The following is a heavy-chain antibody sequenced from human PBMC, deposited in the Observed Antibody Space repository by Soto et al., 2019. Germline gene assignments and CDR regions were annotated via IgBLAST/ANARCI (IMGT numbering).Heavy chain of an antibody. V-gene: IGHV3-30*18. J-gene: IGHJ6*02. D-gene: IGHD3-10*01. CDR3: AKERYYYGSKDGMDV. Sequence: QVQLVESGGGVVQPGRSLRLSCAASGFTFSRYGMHWVRQAPGKGLEWVAVISYDGSNKYYADSVKGRFTISRDNSKNTLYLQMNSLRAEDTAVYYCAKERYYYGSKDGMDVWGQGTTVTVSS. CDR2: ISYDGSNK. CDR1: GFTFSRYG.